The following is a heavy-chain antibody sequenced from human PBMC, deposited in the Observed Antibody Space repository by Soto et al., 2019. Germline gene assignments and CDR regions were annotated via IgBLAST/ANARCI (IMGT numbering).Heavy chain of an antibody. Sequence: QVQLVQSGAEVKKPGASVKVSCKASGYTFTSYGISWVRQAPGQGLEWMGWINVYNGNTTYAQKLQGRFTMTTDTPTSTAYLDLRSLRSDDTAVYFCARDTSRGEYDYWGQGTLVTVSS. CDR3: ARDTSRGEYDY. D-gene: IGHD3-10*01. V-gene: IGHV1-18*01. J-gene: IGHJ4*02. CDR1: GYTFTSYG. CDR2: INVYNGNT.